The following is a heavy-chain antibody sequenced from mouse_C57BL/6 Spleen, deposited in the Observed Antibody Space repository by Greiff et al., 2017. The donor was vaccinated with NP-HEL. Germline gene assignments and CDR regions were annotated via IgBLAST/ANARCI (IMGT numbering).Heavy chain of an antibody. D-gene: IGHD2-4*01. Sequence: VQLQESGPELVKPGASVKISCKASGYAFSSSWMNWVKQRPGKGLEWIGRIYPGDGDTNYNGKFKGKATLTADKSSSTAYMQLSSLTSEDSAVYFCARYGYYDYPYYYAMDYWGQGTSVTVSS. CDR3: ARYGYYDYPYYYAMDY. CDR2: IYPGDGDT. J-gene: IGHJ4*01. V-gene: IGHV1-82*01. CDR1: GYAFSSSW.